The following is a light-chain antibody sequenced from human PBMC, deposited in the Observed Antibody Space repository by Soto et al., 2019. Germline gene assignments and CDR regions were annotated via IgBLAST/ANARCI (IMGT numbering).Light chain of an antibody. V-gene: IGLV2-14*01. CDR3: SSYTSSSTF. J-gene: IGLJ1*01. CDR2: DVS. Sequence: VLTQPASVSGSPGQSITISCTGTSSDVGGYNYVSWYQQHPGKAPKLMIYDVSNRPSGVSNRFSGSKSGNTASLTISGLQAEDEADYYCSSYTSSSTFFGTGTKVTVL. CDR1: SSDVGGYNY.